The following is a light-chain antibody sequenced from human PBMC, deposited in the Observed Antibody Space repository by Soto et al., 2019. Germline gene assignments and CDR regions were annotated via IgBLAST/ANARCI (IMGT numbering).Light chain of an antibody. CDR2: DAS. CDR3: QQRRYWPVT. V-gene: IGKV3-11*01. CDR1: QSVSSY. Sequence: EIVLTQSPAILSMSPGERATLSCRASQSVSSYFAWYQQKPGQAPRLLIYDASNRATGVPARFSGSGSGTDFTLTNSSLEPEFFAVYYCQQRRYWPVTFDQGTKVEIK. J-gene: IGKJ1*01.